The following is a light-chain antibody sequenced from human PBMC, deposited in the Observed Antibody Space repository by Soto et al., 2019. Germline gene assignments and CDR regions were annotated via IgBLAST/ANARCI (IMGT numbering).Light chain of an antibody. CDR1: QSISNY. V-gene: IGKV1-39*01. CDR2: DAS. Sequence: DIQMTQSPSSLSASVGDRVTITCRASQSISNYLNWYQQKPGKAPNLLIYDASSLQSGVPSRFSGSGSGTDFTLTISSLQPDDFATYYCQQSYSTPPGTLGQGTKLEIK. J-gene: IGKJ2*01. CDR3: QQSYSTPPGT.